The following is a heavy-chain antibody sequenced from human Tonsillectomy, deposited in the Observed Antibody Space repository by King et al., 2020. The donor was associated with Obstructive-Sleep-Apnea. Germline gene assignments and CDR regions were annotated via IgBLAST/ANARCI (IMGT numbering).Heavy chain of an antibody. CDR2: IATAGDT. J-gene: IGHJ4*02. CDR3: ARGDTSGWYLIDY. Sequence: QLVQSGGGLVQPGGSLRLSCAASGFTLSNNDMHWVRQVPGKGLEWVSAIATAGDTYYAGSVKGRFTISRDTVKNSLYLQMNSLRAGDTAVYFCARGDTSGWYLIDYWGQGTLVTVSS. D-gene: IGHD6-19*01. CDR1: GFTLSNND. V-gene: IGHV3-13*01.